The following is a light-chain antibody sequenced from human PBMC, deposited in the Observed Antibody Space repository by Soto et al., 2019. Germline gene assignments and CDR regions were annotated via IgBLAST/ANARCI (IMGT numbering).Light chain of an antibody. CDR2: GAS. J-gene: IGKJ1*01. Sequence: AIQMTQSPSSLSASVGDRVNITCRASQGIRNYLGWYQQKPGKAPNLLIYGASTLQSGVPSRFSGSGSGTDFTLTINSLQPEDFATYYCLHDYNYPRTFGQGTRVEIK. CDR1: QGIRNY. CDR3: LHDYNYPRT. V-gene: IGKV1-6*01.